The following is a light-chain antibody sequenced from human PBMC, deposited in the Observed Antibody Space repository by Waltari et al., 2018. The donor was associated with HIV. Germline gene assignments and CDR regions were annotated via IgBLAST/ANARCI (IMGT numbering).Light chain of an antibody. CDR1: SSYGGGYTH. CDR3: SSYTSSSTWV. V-gene: IGLV2-14*01. J-gene: IGLJ3*02. Sequence: QSALTQPASVSGSPGQSITISCAGTSSYGGGYTHVSWYQPEPGKAPKLIIYEVSNRPSGVSNRFSGSKSGNTASLTISGLQSEDEADYYCSSYTSSSTWVFGGGTKVTV. CDR2: EVS.